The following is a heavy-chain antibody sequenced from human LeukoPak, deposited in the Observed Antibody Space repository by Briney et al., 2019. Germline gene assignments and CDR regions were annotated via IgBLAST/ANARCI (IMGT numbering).Heavy chain of an antibody. J-gene: IGHJ5*02. CDR1: GYSFTSYW. CDR3: ATVGYCSSTSCYPSNGWFDA. CDR2: VYPGDSDT. V-gene: IGHV5-51*01. D-gene: IGHD2-2*01. Sequence: GESLKISCKGSGYSFTSYWIGWVRQMPGKGLEWMGIVYPGDSDTRYSPSFQGQVTISADKSISTAYLQWSGLKASDTAMYYCATVGYCSSTSCYPSNGWFDAWGQGTLVTVSS.